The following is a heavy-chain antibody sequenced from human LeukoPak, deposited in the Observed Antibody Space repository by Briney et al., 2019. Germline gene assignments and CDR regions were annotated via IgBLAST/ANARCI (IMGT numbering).Heavy chain of an antibody. CDR2: IYSGGST. V-gene: IGHV3-53*01. CDR1: GFTFSSYS. D-gene: IGHD3-10*01. J-gene: IGHJ3*02. CDR3: ARDTPMVRGVIDDAFDI. Sequence: GGSLRLSCAASGFTFSSYSMNWVRQAPGKGLEWVSVIYSGGSTYYADSVKGRFTISRDNSKNTLYLQMNSLRAEDTAVYYCARDTPMVRGVIDDAFDI.